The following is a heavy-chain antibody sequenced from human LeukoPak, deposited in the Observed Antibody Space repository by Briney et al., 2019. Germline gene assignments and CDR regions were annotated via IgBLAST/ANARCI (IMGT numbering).Heavy chain of an antibody. CDR3: ARTQDVTYYYYYMDV. V-gene: IGHV1-18*01. Sequence: ASVTVSCKASGYTFAFYGISWVRQAPGQGLEWMAWISLYNGNTNYAPRFQDRLTMTTDTSTSTAYLELRSLRSDDTAVYYCARTQDVTYYYYYMDVWGKGTTVTVSS. J-gene: IGHJ6*03. CDR1: GYTFAFYG. D-gene: IGHD2-21*02. CDR2: ISLYNGNT.